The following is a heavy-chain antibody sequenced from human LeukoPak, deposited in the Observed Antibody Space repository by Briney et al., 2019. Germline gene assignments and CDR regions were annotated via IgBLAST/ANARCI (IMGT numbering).Heavy chain of an antibody. CDR1: GGTFSSYA. Sequence: ASVKVSCKASGGTFSSYAISWVRQAPGQGLEWMGWISTYNGNTNFAQNVQGRVTMTTDTSTSTAYMELRSLRSDDTAVYYCARLESVTSDLWSQGTLVTVSS. D-gene: IGHD4-17*01. CDR2: ISTYNGNT. CDR3: ARLESVTSDL. V-gene: IGHV1-18*01. J-gene: IGHJ4*02.